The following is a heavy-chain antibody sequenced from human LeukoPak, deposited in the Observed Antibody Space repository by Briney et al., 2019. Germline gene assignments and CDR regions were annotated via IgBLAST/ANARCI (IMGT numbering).Heavy chain of an antibody. V-gene: IGHV3-33*01. CDR1: GFIFSSCG. CDR2: IWYDGNNK. CDR3: ARDLSRGDIVGVPSALFDY. J-gene: IGHJ4*02. Sequence: GGSLRLSCAASGFIFSSCGMYWVRQAPDKGLEWVAVIWYDGNNKYYADSVKGRFTISRDNSKNTLYLQMNSLRVEDTAMYYCARDLSRGDIVGVPSALFDYWGQGTLVTVSS. D-gene: IGHD2-2*01.